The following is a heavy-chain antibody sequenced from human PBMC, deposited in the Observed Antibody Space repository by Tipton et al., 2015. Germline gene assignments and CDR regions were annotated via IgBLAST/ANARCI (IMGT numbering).Heavy chain of an antibody. J-gene: IGHJ6*04. D-gene: IGHD2-2*02. CDR1: GFTFDDYA. V-gene: IGHV3-9*01. CDR3: AKEGGYCSSTRCYRYYGMDV. CDR2: ISWNSGSI. Sequence: LSLTCAASGFTFDDYAMHWVRQAPGKGLEWVSSISWNSGSIGYADSVKGRFTISRDNAKNSLYLQMNSLRAEDTALYYCAKEGGYCSSTRCYRYYGMDVWGKGTTVTVSS.